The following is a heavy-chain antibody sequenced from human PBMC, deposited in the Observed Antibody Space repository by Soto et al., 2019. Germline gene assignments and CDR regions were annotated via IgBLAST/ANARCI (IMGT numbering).Heavy chain of an antibody. CDR3: ARDPMGRYYGSGSYYFDY. V-gene: IGHV3-30-3*01. CDR2: ISYDGSNK. Sequence: QVQLVESGGGVVQPGRSLRLSCAASGFTFSSYAMHWVRQAPGKGLEWVAVISYDGSNKYYADSVKCRFTISRDNSKNTLDQQMNSLRAEDTAVYYCARDPMGRYYGSGSYYFDYWGQGNLVTVSS. D-gene: IGHD3-10*01. J-gene: IGHJ4*02. CDR1: GFTFSSYA.